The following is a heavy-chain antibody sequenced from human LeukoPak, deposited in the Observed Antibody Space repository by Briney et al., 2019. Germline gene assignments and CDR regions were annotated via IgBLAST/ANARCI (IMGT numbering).Heavy chain of an antibody. CDR3: ARLAKYYYDSRYYYYMDV. V-gene: IGHV4-59*08. J-gene: IGHJ6*03. Sequence: KPSETLSLTCTVSGGSISSYYWSWIRQPPGKGLEWIGYNYYSGSTNYNPSLKSRVTISVDTSKNQFSLKLSSVTAADTAVYYCARLAKYYYDSRYYYYMDVWGKGTTVTVS. CDR1: GGSISSYY. D-gene: IGHD3-22*01. CDR2: NYYSGST.